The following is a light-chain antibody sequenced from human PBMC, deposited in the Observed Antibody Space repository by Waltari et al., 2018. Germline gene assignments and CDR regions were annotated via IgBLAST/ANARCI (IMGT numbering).Light chain of an antibody. CDR3: QQCYSTPYT. CDR2: GAS. V-gene: IGKV3-15*01. CDR1: QSVGNN. Sequence: EIVLTQSPATLPLSPGERATLSCRASQSVGNNLAWFQERPGQAPRVRIFGASTRAHGIPARFTGSGYGTEFTLTISSLQSEDFAVYYCQQCYSTPYTFGQGTKLEIK. J-gene: IGKJ2*01.